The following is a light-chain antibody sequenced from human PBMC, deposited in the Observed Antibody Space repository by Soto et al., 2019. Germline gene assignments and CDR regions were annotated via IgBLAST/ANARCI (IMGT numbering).Light chain of an antibody. CDR3: QLYSGSPWT. Sequence: EIVLTQSPGTLSLSPGERATLSCRASQSINNKYLAWYQQEPGQTPRLLIHGVSIRATGIPDRFSGSGSGTDFTLTISRLEPEDLAVYYCQLYSGSPWTFGQGTKVDIK. CDR1: QSINNKY. CDR2: GVS. V-gene: IGKV3-20*01. J-gene: IGKJ1*01.